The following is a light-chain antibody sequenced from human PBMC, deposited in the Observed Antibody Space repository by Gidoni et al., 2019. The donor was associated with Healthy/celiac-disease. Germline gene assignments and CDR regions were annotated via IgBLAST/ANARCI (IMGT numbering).Light chain of an antibody. CDR2: GAS. V-gene: IGKV3-20*01. Sequence: EIVLTQSPGTLSLSPGESATISCRASQSVSSSYLAWYQQKPGQATRLLIYGASSRATGIPDRFSGSGAGTDFTLSISRLEPEDFAVYYCQKYGSSPPCSFGQWIKLEIK. CDR3: QKYGSSPPCS. J-gene: IGKJ2*04. CDR1: QSVSSSY.